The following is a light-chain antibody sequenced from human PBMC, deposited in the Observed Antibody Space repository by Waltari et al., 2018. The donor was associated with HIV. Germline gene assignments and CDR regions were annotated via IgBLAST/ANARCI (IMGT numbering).Light chain of an antibody. CDR3: CSYAGSSTFYV. CDR1: SSDVGRYNL. Sequence: QSALTPPASVSGSPGQSITISCTGTSSDVGRYNLVSWYQQHPGKAPKLMIYEVSKRPSGVSNRFSGSKSGNTASLTISGLQAEDEADYYCCSYAGSSTFYVFGTGTKVTVL. V-gene: IGLV2-23*02. CDR2: EVS. J-gene: IGLJ1*01.